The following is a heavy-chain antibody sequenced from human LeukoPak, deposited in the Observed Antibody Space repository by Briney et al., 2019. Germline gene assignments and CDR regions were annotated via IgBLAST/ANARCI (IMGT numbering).Heavy chain of an antibody. Sequence: GGSLRLSCAASGFTFSSYAMSWVRQAPGKGLEWVSSLSGSGGSPYYADSVKGRFTISRDNSKNTLYLEMNSLRAEDTAVYYCAKVSLGYCSSTSCSIDYWGQGTLVTVSS. J-gene: IGHJ4*02. CDR1: GFTFSSYA. CDR3: AKVSLGYCSSTSCSIDY. V-gene: IGHV3-23*01. D-gene: IGHD2-2*01. CDR2: LSGSGGSP.